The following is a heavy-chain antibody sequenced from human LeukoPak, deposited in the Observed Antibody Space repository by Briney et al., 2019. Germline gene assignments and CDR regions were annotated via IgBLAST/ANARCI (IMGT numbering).Heavy chain of an antibody. CDR2: ISSNGVST. Sequence: GGSLRLSCAASGFTFSSYAMSWVRQAPGKGLEWVSAISSNGVSTYYANSVKGRFTISRDNSKNTLYFQMGSLRAEDMAVYYCARGDSSSPLYGMDVWGQGTTVTVSS. J-gene: IGHJ6*02. CDR1: GFTFSSYA. D-gene: IGHD3-22*01. V-gene: IGHV3-64*01. CDR3: ARGDSSSPLYGMDV.